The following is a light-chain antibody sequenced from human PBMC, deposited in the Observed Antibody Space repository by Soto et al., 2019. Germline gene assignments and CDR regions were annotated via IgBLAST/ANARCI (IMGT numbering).Light chain of an antibody. V-gene: IGKV1-39*01. J-gene: IGKJ5*01. CDR3: QQYNNWPLIT. CDR1: QSIYTY. CDR2: AAS. Sequence: DIQMTQSPSSLSASVGDRVTITCRATQSIYTYLSWYQQKPGKAPKLLISAASSLESGVPSRFSGSGSGTDFTLTISSLQSEDFAVYYCQQYNNWPLITFGQGTRLEIK.